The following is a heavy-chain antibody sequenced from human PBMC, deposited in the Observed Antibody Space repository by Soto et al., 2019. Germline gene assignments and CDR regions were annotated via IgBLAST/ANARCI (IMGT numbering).Heavy chain of an antibody. CDR1: GFTFINYG. D-gene: IGHD2-2*02. J-gene: IGHJ4*02. CDR3: ATGLYQGGFFES. CDR2: ISYDGSIT. V-gene: IGHV3-30*03. Sequence: QVQLVASGGGVVQPGRSLRLSCAASGFTFINYGFHWVRQAPGKGLEWVAVISYDGSITFYADYLKGRFTISRDNSKNTLYLQMNSLRPDDTAVYFCATGLYQGGFFESWGQGTLVTVSS.